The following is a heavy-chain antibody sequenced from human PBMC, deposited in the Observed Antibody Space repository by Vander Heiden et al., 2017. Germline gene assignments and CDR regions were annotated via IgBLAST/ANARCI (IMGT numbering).Heavy chain of an antibody. Sequence: QVQLQESGPGLVKPSETLSLTCTVSGASMTGNYWSWIRQPPGKGLEWIGYVYHSGGTSYNPSLQSRVTISVDTSKTQFSLSLRSVTAADSAIYYCARQGSATSVNSYYYGLDVWGQGATVTVSS. D-gene: IGHD1-7*01. CDR2: VYHSGGT. CDR3: ARQGSATSVNSYYYGLDV. J-gene: IGHJ6*02. CDR1: GASMTGNY. V-gene: IGHV4-59*08.